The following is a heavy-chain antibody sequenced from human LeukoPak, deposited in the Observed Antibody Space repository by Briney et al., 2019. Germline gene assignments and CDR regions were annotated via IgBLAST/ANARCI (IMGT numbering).Heavy chain of an antibody. CDR1: GVSIGSSSYY. D-gene: IGHD1-1*01. CDR3: ARGGTLRTFDH. Sequence: SETLSLTCTVSGVSIGSSSYYWGWLRQPPGKGLEWIGSFYYSGSTYYNPSLKSRVTISVDTSKNQFSLKVTSVTAADTAVYHCARGGTLRTFDHWGQGTLVTVSS. CDR2: FYYSGST. J-gene: IGHJ4*02. V-gene: IGHV4-39*07.